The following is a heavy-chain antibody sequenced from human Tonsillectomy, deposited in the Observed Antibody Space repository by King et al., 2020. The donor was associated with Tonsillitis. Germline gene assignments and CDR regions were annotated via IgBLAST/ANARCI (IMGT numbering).Heavy chain of an antibody. CDR3: ARRHSDSSGYCYFDY. J-gene: IGHJ4*02. CDR1: GFTFSDYY. D-gene: IGHD3-22*01. V-gene: IGHV3-11*05. CDR2: ISSSATYT. Sequence: QLVQSGGGLVKPGGSLRLSCAASGFTFSDYYMTWIRQAPGKGLEWLSYISSSATYTYCADSVKGRFTISRDNAKNSLYLQMNSLRADDTAVYYCARRHSDSSGYCYFDYWGQGTLVTVSS.